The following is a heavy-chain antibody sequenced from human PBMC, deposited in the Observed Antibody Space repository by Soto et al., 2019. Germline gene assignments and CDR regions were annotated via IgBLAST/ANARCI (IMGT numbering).Heavy chain of an antibody. J-gene: IGHJ4*02. CDR3: TTDPYRGSRYCLDS. Sequence: GGSLRLSCAASGFTFTNYGMHWVRQAPGKGLEWVAVIWYDGSNRFYADSVKGRFTISKDNSQNMLYLQMHSLRPEDTAVYYCTTDPYRGSRYCLDSWGQGTMVTVSS. CDR2: IWYDGSNR. D-gene: IGHD1-26*01. CDR1: GFTFTNYG. V-gene: IGHV3-33*01.